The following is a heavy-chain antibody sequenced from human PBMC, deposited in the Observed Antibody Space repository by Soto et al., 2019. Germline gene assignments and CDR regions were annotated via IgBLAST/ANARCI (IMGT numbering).Heavy chain of an antibody. V-gene: IGHV4-34*01. CDR2: INHSGST. Sequence: PSETLSLTCAVYGGSFSGYYWSWIRQPPGKGLEWIGEINHSGSTNYNPSLKSRVTISVDTSKNQFSLKLSSVTAADTAVYYCARGRTLPLPRGLDYWGQGTLVTVSS. D-gene: IGHD5-12*01. J-gene: IGHJ4*02. CDR1: GGSFSGYY. CDR3: ARGRTLPLPRGLDY.